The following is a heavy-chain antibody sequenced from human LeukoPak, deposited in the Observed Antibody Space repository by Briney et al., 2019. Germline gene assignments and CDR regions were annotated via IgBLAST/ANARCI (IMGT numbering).Heavy chain of an antibody. CDR3: ARVLVVVVPAASHYWYFDL. D-gene: IGHD2-2*01. J-gene: IGHJ2*01. V-gene: IGHV4-39*01. CDR1: GGSISSSSYY. Sequence: SETLSLTCTVSGGSISSSSYYWGWIRQPPGKGLEWLGSIYYSGSTYYTPSLKSRVTISVDTSKNQFSLKLSSVTAADTAVYYCARVLVVVVPAASHYWYFDLWGRGTLVTVSS. CDR2: IYYSGST.